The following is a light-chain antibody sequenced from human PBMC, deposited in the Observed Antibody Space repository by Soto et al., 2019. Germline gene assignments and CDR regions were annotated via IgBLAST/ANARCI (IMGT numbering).Light chain of an antibody. CDR1: SGSVSTSYY. CDR3: VLYMGTGISV. CDR2: STN. Sequence: QAVVTQEPSFSVSPGRTVTLTFGLSSGSVSTSYYPSWYQLTPGQAPRTLIYSTNTRSSGVPNRFSGSILENKAALTITGAQADDESDYYCVLYMGTGISVFGGGTKVTVL. V-gene: IGLV8-61*01. J-gene: IGLJ3*02.